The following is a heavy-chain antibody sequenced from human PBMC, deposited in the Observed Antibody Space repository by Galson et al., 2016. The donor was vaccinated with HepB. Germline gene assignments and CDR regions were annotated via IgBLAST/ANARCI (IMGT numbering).Heavy chain of an antibody. V-gene: IGHV1-69*13. D-gene: IGHD3-3*01. CDR1: GGTFSSYA. CDR3: ARGLGTIFGVVITDYYYYGMDG. Sequence: SVKVSCKASGGTFSSYAISWVRQAPGQGLEWMGGIIPIFGTANYAQKFQGRVTITADESTSTAYMELSSLRSEDTAVYYCARGLGTIFGVVITDYYYYGMDGWGQGTTVTVSS. CDR2: IIPIFGTA. J-gene: IGHJ6*02.